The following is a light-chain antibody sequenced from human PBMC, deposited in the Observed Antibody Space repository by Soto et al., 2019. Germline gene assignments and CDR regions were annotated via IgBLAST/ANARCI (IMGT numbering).Light chain of an antibody. V-gene: IGLV2-14*01. CDR1: SSDVGSYNY. CDR3: SSYTISTLVV. J-gene: IGLJ2*01. CDR2: DVS. Sequence: QSALTQPASVSGSPGQSITISCTGTSSDVGSYNYVSWYQQHPGKAPKLMIYDVSNRPSGVSNRFSGSKSGNTASLTISGLQAEVEADYYCSSYTISTLVVFGGGTKLTVL.